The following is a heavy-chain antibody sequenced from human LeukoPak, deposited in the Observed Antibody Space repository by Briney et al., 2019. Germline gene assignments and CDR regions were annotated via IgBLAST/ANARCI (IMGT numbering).Heavy chain of an antibody. CDR3: ANPREAPDY. CDR1: GFPFCSFA. Sequence: GSLEPPCSAPGFPFCSFALGWVPQAPGKGVGWVSAISGSGGSTYYADSVKGRFTISRDNSKNTLYLQMNSLRAEDTAVYYCANPREAPDYWGQGTLVTVSS. V-gene: IGHV3-23*01. J-gene: IGHJ4*02. CDR2: ISGSGGST.